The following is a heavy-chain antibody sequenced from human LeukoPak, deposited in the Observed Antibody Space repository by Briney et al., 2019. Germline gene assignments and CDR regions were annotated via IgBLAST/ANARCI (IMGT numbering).Heavy chain of an antibody. J-gene: IGHJ4*02. V-gene: IGHV4-39*01. CDR3: ARYGSGTYYSSVSDY. CDR1: GGSFSSTSFY. CDR2: IYYSGTT. Sequence: SETLSLTCTVSGGSFSSTSFYWGWIRQPPGKGLKWIGSIYYSGTTYYSPSLKSRVTISVDTSKNQFSLKLSSVTAADTAVYYCARYGSGTYYSSVSDYWGQGTLVTVSS. D-gene: IGHD3-10*01.